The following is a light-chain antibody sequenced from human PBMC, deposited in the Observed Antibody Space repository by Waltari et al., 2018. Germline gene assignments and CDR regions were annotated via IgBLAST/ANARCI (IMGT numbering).Light chain of an antibody. V-gene: IGLV1-40*01. J-gene: IGLJ2*01. CDR3: QSYDTSLSVV. Sequence: QSVLTQPPSVSGAPGQRVSISCTGTGSNLGAGYDVHWYQQLPGKAPKLLIYGTSSRPPGCPERFFGSQSGTSASLAITGLQAEDEADYYCQSYDTSLSVVFGGGTKLTIL. CDR1: GSNLGAGYD. CDR2: GTS.